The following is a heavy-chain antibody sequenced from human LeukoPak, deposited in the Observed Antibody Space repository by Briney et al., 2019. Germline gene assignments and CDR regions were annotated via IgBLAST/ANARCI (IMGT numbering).Heavy chain of an antibody. D-gene: IGHD6-19*01. Sequence: GGSQRLSCAASGLTVSSHYMSWVRQAPGKGLEWVSVIYSGGSTYYADSVKGRFTISRDNSRNTLYLQMNSLRAEDTAVYYCVRGFLVVTGQGAFDYWGQGTLVTVSS. V-gene: IGHV3-53*01. CDR2: IYSGGST. J-gene: IGHJ4*02. CDR3: VRGFLVVTGQGAFDY. CDR1: GLTVSSHY.